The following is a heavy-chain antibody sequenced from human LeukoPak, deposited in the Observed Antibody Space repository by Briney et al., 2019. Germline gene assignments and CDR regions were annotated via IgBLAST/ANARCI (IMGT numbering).Heavy chain of an antibody. CDR3: ATDRGTTGTTTWFDY. CDR1: GYTLTELS. CDR2: FDPEDGET. J-gene: IGHJ4*02. Sequence: ASVKVSCKVSGYTLTELSMHWVRQAPGKGLEWMGGFDPEDGETIYAQKFQGRVTMTEDTSTDTAHVELSSLRSEDTAVYYCATDRGTTGTTTWFDYWGQGTLVTVSS. D-gene: IGHD1-1*01. V-gene: IGHV1-24*01.